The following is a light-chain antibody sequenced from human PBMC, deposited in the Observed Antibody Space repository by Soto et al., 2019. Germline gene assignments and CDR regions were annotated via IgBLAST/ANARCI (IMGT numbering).Light chain of an antibody. CDR1: QSVFSS. CDR2: GAS. J-gene: IGKJ1*01. Sequence: ETVMTQSPATLSVSPGERATLSCRASQSVFSSLAWYQHKPGQAPRLLIYGASSRATGIPDRFSGSGSGTDFTLTISSLEPEDFATYFCQQGYSRPRTFGQGTKVDIK. V-gene: IGKV3D-15*01. CDR3: QQGYSRPRT.